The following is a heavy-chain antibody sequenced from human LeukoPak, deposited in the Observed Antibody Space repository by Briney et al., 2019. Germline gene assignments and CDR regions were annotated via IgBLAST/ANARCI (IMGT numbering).Heavy chain of an antibody. CDR3: ARIGVYYYDSSGSPRLPYYGMDV. CDR2: MDWDDDK. D-gene: IGHD3-22*01. V-gene: IGHV2-70*01. Sequence: SGPALLKPTPTLTLTCTFSGFSLGTSGMGVGWIRQPPGKALEWLSLMDWDDDKYYSTSLKTRLTISKDTSKHQVVLTMTNMDPVDTATYYCARIGVYYYDSSGSPRLPYYGMDVWGQGTTVTVSS. J-gene: IGHJ6*02. CDR1: GFSLGTSGMG.